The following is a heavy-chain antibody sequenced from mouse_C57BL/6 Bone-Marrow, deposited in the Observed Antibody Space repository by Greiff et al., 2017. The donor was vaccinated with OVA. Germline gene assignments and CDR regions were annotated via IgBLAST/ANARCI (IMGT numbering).Heavy chain of an antibody. D-gene: IGHD2-5*01. CDR3: ARNAYYSNAWFAY. CDR1: GFSLTSYG. V-gene: IGHV2-2*01. J-gene: IGHJ3*01. CDR2: IWSGGST. Sequence: VQLKESGPGLVQPSQSLSITCTVSGFSLTSYGVHWVRQSPGKGLEWLGVIWSGGSTDYNAAFISRLSISKDNSKSQVFFKMNSLQADDTAIYYCARNAYYSNAWFAYWGQGTLVTVSA.